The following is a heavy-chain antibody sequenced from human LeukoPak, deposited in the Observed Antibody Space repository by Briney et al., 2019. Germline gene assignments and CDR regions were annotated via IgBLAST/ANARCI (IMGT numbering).Heavy chain of an antibody. CDR1: GFTFSSYS. CDR2: ISSSSSTI. CDR3: ARDPGGYSYGFDY. J-gene: IGHJ4*02. V-gene: IGHV3-48*01. D-gene: IGHD5-18*01. Sequence: PGGSLRLSCAASGFTFSSYSMNWVRQAPGKGLEWVSYISSSSSTIYYADSVKGRLTISRDNAKNSLYLQMNSLRAEDTAVYYCARDPGGYSYGFDYWGQGTLVTVSS.